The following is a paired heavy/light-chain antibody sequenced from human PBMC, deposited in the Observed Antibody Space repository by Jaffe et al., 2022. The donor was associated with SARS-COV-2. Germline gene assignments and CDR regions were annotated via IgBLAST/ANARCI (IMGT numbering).Heavy chain of an antibody. D-gene: IGHD6-13*01. Sequence: QLQLQESGPGLVKPSETLSLTCSVSDGSISSSNYYWGWIRQPPGKGLEWIGTIYYSGTTYYNPSLKSRLTISVDTSKNQFSLKLSSVTAADTAVYYCARHYRSSWFFFDHWGQGTLVTVSS. CDR3: ARHYRSSWFFFDH. CDR2: IYYSGTT. V-gene: IGHV4-39*01. J-gene: IGHJ4*02. CDR1: DGSISSSNYY.
Light chain of an antibody. Sequence: DIVMTQSPDSLAVSLGERATINCKSSQSVLYSSNNKNYLAWYQQKPGQPPKLLIFWASTRESGVPDRFSGSGSGTDFTLTISSLQAEDVAVYYCQQYYITPYTFGQGTKLEIK. CDR3: QQYYITPYT. CDR1: QSVLYSSNNKNY. V-gene: IGKV4-1*01. J-gene: IGKJ2*01. CDR2: WAS.